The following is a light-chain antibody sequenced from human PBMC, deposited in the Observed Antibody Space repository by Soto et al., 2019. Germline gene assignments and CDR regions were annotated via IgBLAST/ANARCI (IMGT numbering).Light chain of an antibody. V-gene: IGKV3-20*01. Sequence: IVLTQSPGTLSLSPGERATLSCRASQSVSSNYLAWYQQKPGQAPRLLIYGVSSRATGIPDRFSGSGSGTDLTLTISRLEPEDFAVYYCQQYGNSRTFGQGTKVEIK. CDR1: QSVSSNY. CDR3: QQYGNSRT. J-gene: IGKJ1*01. CDR2: GVS.